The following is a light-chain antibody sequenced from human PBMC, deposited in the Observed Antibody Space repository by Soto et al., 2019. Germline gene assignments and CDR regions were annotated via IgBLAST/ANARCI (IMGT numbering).Light chain of an antibody. CDR2: AAS. CDR3: QKYFSGPQT. V-gene: IGKV1-27*01. Sequence: DIQMTQSPSSLSASVGDRVTITCRASQGISNFLGWYQQKPGKAPKLLIYAASTLQSGVPSRFSCSGSGTDFTLTISRLQPEDVATYYCQKYFSGPQTFGQGTKVEIK. CDR1: QGISNF. J-gene: IGKJ1*01.